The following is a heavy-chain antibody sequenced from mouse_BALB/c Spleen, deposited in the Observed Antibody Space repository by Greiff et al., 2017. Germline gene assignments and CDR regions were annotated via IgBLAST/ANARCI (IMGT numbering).Heavy chain of an antibody. D-gene: IGHD2-4*01. CDR2: ISYDGSN. J-gene: IGHJ2*01. V-gene: IGHV3-6*02. CDR1: GYSITSGYY. Sequence: EVQRVESGPGLVKPSQSLSLTCSVTGYSITSGYYWNWIRQFPGNKLEWMGYISYDGSNNYNPSLKNRISITRDTSKNQFFLKLNSVTTEDTATYYCARGDYDYDGRFDYWGQGTTLTVSS. CDR3: ARGDYDYDGRFDY.